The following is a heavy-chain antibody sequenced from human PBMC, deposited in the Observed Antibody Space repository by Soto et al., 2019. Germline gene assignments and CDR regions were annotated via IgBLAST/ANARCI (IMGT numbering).Heavy chain of an antibody. Sequence: QVQLVQSGAEVKKPGSSVTVSCKASGGTFDNYAINWVRQAPGQGLEWVGGIIPMFGTTDYAQKFQGRVNITADADESTSTVYMDMSTLRSNDTAVYYCARGPRGRLRNFEYWGQGTLVTVSS. J-gene: IGHJ4*02. CDR2: IIPMFGTT. CDR1: GGTFDNYA. D-gene: IGHD4-17*01. CDR3: ARGPRGRLRNFEY. V-gene: IGHV1-69*01.